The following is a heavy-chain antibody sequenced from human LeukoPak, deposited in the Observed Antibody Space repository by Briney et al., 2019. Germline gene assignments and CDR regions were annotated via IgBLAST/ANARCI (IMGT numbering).Heavy chain of an antibody. D-gene: IGHD6-19*01. CDR2: ISGSGGST. Sequence: GGSLRLSCASSGCTFRNYAMNWLRQAPGKGLEWVSGISGSGGSTYYADSVKGRFTISRHNSNNTLFLQMNSLRPEDTAVYYCATPASNSGWYQLDFWGQGTLVTVSS. J-gene: IGHJ4*02. V-gene: IGHV3-23*01. CDR3: ATPASNSGWYQLDF. CDR1: GCTFRNYA.